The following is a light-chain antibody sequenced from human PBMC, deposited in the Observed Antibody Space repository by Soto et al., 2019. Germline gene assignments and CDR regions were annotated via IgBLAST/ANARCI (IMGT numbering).Light chain of an antibody. CDR3: QQSYPSPPYT. CDR1: QSISIY. J-gene: IGKJ2*01. CDR2: AAS. Sequence: DIQMTQSPSSLSASVGDRVTITCRASQSISIYLNWYQQKPGKPPQLLIYAASTLQSGVPSRFSGSGSGTDFTLTITGLQPEGFATYYCQQSYPSPPYTFGQGTKLDIK. V-gene: IGKV1-39*01.